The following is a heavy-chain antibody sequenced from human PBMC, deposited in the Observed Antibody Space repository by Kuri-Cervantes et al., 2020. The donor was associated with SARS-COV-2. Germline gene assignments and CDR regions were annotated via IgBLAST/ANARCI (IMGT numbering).Heavy chain of an antibody. Sequence: SETLSLTCAVSGGSISSGGYSWSWIRQPPGKGLEWIGYIYHSGSTYYNPSLKSRVTISVDRSKNQFSLKLSSVTAADTAVYYCARSIIAVAGFGGRDYWGQGTLVTVSS. V-gene: IGHV4-30-2*01. CDR2: IYHSGST. CDR1: GGSISSGGYS. J-gene: IGHJ4*02. D-gene: IGHD6-19*01. CDR3: ARSIIAVAGFGGRDY.